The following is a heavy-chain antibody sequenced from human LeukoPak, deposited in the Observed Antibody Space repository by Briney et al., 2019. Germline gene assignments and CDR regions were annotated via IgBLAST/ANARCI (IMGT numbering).Heavy chain of an antibody. Sequence: SETLSLTCTVSGGSISNSYWSWIRLSPGKGLEWIGYLSYNGSPDYSPSLKSRVTISSDTSKNQFFLIMRSVTAADTAVYYCARDHWLLSSKTWYYYGLDVWGQGTTVTVSS. D-gene: IGHD3-9*01. CDR3: ARDHWLLSSKTWYYYGLDV. CDR2: LSYNGSP. CDR1: GGSISNSY. J-gene: IGHJ6*02. V-gene: IGHV4-59*01.